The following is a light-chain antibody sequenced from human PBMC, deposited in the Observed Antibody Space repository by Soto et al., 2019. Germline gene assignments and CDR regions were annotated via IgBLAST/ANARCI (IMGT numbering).Light chain of an antibody. CDR3: CSYASTTTVV. CDR2: ADI. V-gene: IGLV2-23*01. J-gene: IGLJ2*01. CDR1: SSDVWTYDL. Sequence: QSALTQPASVSGSPGQSITISCTGPSSDVWTYDLVSWYQQHPGKAPKLIIYADIKRPSEVSDRFSASKSGNTASLTISGLQPEDEADYHCCSYASTTTVVFGGGTQLTVL.